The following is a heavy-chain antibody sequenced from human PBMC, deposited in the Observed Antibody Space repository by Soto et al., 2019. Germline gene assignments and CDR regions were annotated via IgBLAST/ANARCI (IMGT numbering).Heavy chain of an antibody. V-gene: IGHV1-69*12. D-gene: IGHD2-15*01. CDR2: IMPIFRAP. J-gene: IGHJ6*02. Sequence: QVQLVQSGAEVKKPGSSVKVSCKASGGAFSDYAFSWVRQAPGQGLEWLGGIMPIFRAPDYAQKFQGRVTITAGELTRTAYMERNSLRSEDTAVYYCASWLKGPDIGNYYYGMDVWGQGTTVTVS. CDR3: ASWLKGPDIGNYYYGMDV. CDR1: GGAFSDYA.